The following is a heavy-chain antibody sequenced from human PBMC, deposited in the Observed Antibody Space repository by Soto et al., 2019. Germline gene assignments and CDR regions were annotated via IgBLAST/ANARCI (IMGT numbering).Heavy chain of an antibody. Sequence: GAAVKVSCKACGGTFSSYAISWVRQAPGQGLEWMGGIIPIFGTANYAQKFQGRVTITADESTSTAYMELSSLRSEDTAVYYCARGLNSVGATPHDDLYYYYGMDVWGQGTTVTVSS. V-gene: IGHV1-69*13. CDR2: IIPIFGTA. J-gene: IGHJ6*02. CDR1: GGTFSSYA. CDR3: ARGLNSVGATPHDDLYYYYGMDV. D-gene: IGHD1-26*01.